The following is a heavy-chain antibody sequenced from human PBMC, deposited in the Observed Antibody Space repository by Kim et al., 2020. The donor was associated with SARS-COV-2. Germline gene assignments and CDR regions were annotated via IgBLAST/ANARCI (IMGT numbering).Heavy chain of an antibody. CDR2: IDSDGSGT. CDR1: GSAFSLYW. CDR3: IRDNIQPGDI. J-gene: IGHJ3*02. Sequence: GGSLRLSCAASGSAFSLYWMHWVRQAPGKGLVWVSQIDSDGSGTSYADSVRGRFTISRDNARNMLYLQMNSLRVDDTATYYCIRDNIQPGDIWGQGTMVTVSS. V-gene: IGHV3-74*01.